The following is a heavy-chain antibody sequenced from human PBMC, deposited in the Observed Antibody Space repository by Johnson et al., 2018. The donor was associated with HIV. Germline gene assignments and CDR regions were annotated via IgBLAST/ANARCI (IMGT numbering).Heavy chain of an antibody. Sequence: QVQLVESGGGVVQPGRSLRLSCAASGFTFSSYGIHWVRQAPGKGLEWEAFIWCDGSNKSYADSVKGRFTISRDNSKNTMSLQMNSPRVEETAVYYCARVRGGRENAFDIWGQGTMVTVSS. CDR2: IWCDGSNK. V-gene: IGHV3-33*01. D-gene: IGHD1-26*01. J-gene: IGHJ3*02. CDR3: ARVRGGRENAFDI. CDR1: GFTFSSYG.